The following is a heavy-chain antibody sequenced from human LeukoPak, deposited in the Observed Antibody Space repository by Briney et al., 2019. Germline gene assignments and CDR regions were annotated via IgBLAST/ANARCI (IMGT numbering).Heavy chain of an antibody. CDR2: ISAYNGNT. CDR3: ARVVVVPAAMRGFFYYYGMDV. Sequence: ASVKVSCKASGYTFTSYGISWVRQAPGQGLEWMGWISAYNGNTNYAQKLQGRVTMTTDTSTSTAYMELRSLRSDDTAVYYCARVVVVPAAMRGFFYYYGMDVWGQGTTVTVSS. V-gene: IGHV1-18*01. CDR1: GYTFTSYG. J-gene: IGHJ6*02. D-gene: IGHD2-2*01.